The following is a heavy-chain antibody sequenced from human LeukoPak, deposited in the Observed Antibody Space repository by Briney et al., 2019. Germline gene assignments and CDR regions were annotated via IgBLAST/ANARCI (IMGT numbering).Heavy chain of an antibody. CDR1: GFTFSNFW. J-gene: IGHJ4*02. D-gene: IGHD5-12*01. CDR3: ARESAYSRNADFDY. Sequence: GGSLRLSCAASGFTFSNFWMSWVRQAPGKGLEWVANIKHDGSDKYYVSSVRGRFTISRDNAKNSLYLQMNSLTVEDTAVYYCARESAYSRNADFDYWGQGTLVTVSS. CDR2: IKHDGSDK. V-gene: IGHV3-7*04.